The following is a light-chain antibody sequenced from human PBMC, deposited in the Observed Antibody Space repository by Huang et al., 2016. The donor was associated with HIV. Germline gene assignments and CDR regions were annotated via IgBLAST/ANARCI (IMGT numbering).Light chain of an antibody. J-gene: IGKJ4*01. CDR3: HQYNNWLLS. CDR2: GSS. Sequence: EIVMTQSPATLSVSPGERVTLSCRANRGVSTNLAWYQQRPGQAPRLLIYGSSTRAPGSPARFSGSGSGTDFSLTISSLQSEDFALYYCHQYNNWLLSFGGGTRVDI. V-gene: IGKV3-15*01. CDR1: RGVSTN.